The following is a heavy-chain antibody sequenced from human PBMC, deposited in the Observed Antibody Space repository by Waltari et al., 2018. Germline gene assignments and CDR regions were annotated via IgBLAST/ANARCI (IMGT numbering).Heavy chain of an antibody. J-gene: IGHJ4*02. CDR1: GGAFSAYY. CDR2: INHSGST. CDR3: ARGGGIAAAGTDLDY. D-gene: IGHD6-13*01. Sequence: QVQLQQWGAGLLKPSAPLSLTCAGYGGAFSAYYWSWFRLSPGKGLEWIGEINHSGSTNYNPSLKSQVTISVDTSKNQFSLKLSSVTAADTAVYYCARGGGIAAAGTDLDYWGQGTLVTVSS. V-gene: IGHV4-34*01.